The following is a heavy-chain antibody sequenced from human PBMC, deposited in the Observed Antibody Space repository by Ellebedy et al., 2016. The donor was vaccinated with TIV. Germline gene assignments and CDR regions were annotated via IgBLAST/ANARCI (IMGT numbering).Heavy chain of an antibody. J-gene: IGHJ3*02. CDR1: GYSFTSYW. CDR2: IYPGDSDT. CDR3: ARPDTAMVTGAFDI. Sequence: PGGSLRLSCKGSGYSFTSYWIGWVRQMPGKGLEWIGIIYPGDSDTRYSPSFQGQVTISADKSISTAYLQWSSLKASDTAMYYCARPDTAMVTGAFDIWGQGTMVTVSS. D-gene: IGHD5-18*01. V-gene: IGHV5-51*01.